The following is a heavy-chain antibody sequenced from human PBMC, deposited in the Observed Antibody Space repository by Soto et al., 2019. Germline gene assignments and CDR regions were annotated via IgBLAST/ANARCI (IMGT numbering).Heavy chain of an antibody. J-gene: IGHJ4*02. V-gene: IGHV1-46*01. Sequence: XSVKVSCKTSGYTFSTYYMHWVRQAPGQGLEWTGIINPGGGTTTYAQKFQGRVTMTWDTSTRTVYMELSSLTSEDTAVYYCARGSPSADDFDYWGQGTLVTVSS. CDR2: INPGGGTT. CDR1: GYTFSTYY. CDR3: ARGSPSADDFDY.